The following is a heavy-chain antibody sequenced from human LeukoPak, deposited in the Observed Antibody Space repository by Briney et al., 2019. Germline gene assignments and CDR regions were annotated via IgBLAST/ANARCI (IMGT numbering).Heavy chain of an antibody. J-gene: IGHJ6*02. CDR1: GFTFSDYN. V-gene: IGHV3-21*06. Sequence: GGSLRLSCAASGFTFSDYNMNWVRQAPGKGLEWVSSISSSATYNYYADSVKGRFTISRDNAKTSLSLQMNSLRAEDTAVYYCARILVVPAANYYYSYGMDVWGQGTTVTVSS. CDR2: ISSSATYN. CDR3: ARILVVPAANYYYSYGMDV. D-gene: IGHD2-2*01.